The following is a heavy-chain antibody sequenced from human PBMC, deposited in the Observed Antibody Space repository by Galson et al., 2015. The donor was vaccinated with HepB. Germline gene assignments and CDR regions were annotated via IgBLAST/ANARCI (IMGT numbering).Heavy chain of an antibody. CDR2: ISTNGATI. CDR3: ATGRGWYTGFDS. J-gene: IGHJ4*02. CDR1: DSTFSSYT. Sequence: SLRLSCAASDSTFSSYTMNWVRQTPGKGLQWVSYISTNGATIHYADSVKGRFTIARDNAKNAMWLQMNSLRAEDTAVYYCATGRGWYTGFDSWGQGALVTVSS. V-gene: IGHV3-48*04. D-gene: IGHD6-19*01.